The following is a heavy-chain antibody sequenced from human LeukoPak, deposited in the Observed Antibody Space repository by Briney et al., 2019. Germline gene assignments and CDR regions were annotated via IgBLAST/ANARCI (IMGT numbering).Heavy chain of an antibody. J-gene: IGHJ6*03. CDR1: GGSISSRY. CDR2: ISNSGST. V-gene: IGHV4-59*11. Sequence: SETLSLTCTVSGGSISSRYWTWIRQSPGKGLEWIGDISNSGSTSYNPSLKSRVTISIDTSNNQFSLKLSSVTAADTAVYYCGRDALVGYFSYYYMDVWGKGTTVTVSS. CDR3: GRDALVGYFSYYYMDV. D-gene: IGHD2-15*01.